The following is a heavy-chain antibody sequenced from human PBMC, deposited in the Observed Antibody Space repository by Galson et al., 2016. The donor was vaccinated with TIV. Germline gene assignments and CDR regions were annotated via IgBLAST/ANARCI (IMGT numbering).Heavy chain of an antibody. D-gene: IGHD2-21*01. V-gene: IGHV1-18*01. CDR3: ARPPYCCGDCYKCDS. Sequence: SVKVSCKASGYTFNDYGISWVRQAPGRGLEWMGWISGYNGNTYYVQKFQGRVTITSDTSASTAYMELSSLRSEDSAVYYCARPPYCCGDCYKCDSWGQGTLVTVSS. J-gene: IGHJ4*02. CDR1: GYTFNDYG. CDR2: ISGYNGNT.